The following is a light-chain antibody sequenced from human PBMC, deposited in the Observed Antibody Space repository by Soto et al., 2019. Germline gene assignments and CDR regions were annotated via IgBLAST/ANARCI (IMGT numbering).Light chain of an antibody. V-gene: IGKV1-33*01. CDR2: DAS. J-gene: IGKJ3*01. CDR3: QQYDNLPFT. CDR1: QDISNY. Sequence: DIQMTQSPYSLSASVGDRVTITCQASQDISNYLNWYQQKPGKAPKLLIYDASNLETGVPSRFSGSGSGTDFTFTISSLQAEDIATYYCQQYDNLPFTFGPGTKVDIK.